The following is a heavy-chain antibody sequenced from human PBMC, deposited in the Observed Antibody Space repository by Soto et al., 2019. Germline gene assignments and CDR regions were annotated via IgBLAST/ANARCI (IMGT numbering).Heavy chain of an antibody. D-gene: IGHD1-26*01. CDR3: ARARVGIHYYYGMDV. CDR1: GFTFDDYA. J-gene: IGHJ6*02. V-gene: IGHV3-9*01. Sequence: EVQLVESGGGLVQPGRSLRLSCAASGFTFDDYAMHWVRQAPGKGLEWVSGISWNSGGIGYADSVKGRFTSSRDNAKNSLYLQMNSLRAEDTAVYYCARARVGIHYYYGMDVWGQGTTVTVSS. CDR2: ISWNSGGI.